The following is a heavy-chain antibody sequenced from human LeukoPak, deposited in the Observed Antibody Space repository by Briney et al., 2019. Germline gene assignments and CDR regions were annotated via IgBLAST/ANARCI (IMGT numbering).Heavy chain of an antibody. D-gene: IGHD4-17*01. CDR2: IRSSSSYM. J-gene: IGHJ5*02. Sequence: GGSLRLSCGASGFTFSSYTMNWVHQAPGKGLEWVSSIRSSSSYMDYADSVRGRFTISRDNAKNSLYLQMNSLRVEDTAVYYCARDPGDYGDYSNLFDPWGQGTLVTVSS. CDR1: GFTFSSYT. CDR3: ARDPGDYGDYSNLFDP. V-gene: IGHV3-21*01.